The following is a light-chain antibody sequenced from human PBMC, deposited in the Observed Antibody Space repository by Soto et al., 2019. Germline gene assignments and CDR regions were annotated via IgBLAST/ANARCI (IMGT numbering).Light chain of an antibody. Sequence: DIQMTQSPSSLSASVGDRVTITCRASQGTSNYLAWYQQKPGKDPTLLIYAASTLQSGVPSRLSGSRSGTDFTLTISSLQPEDVATYYCQKYKSAPWTFGQGTKVEIK. J-gene: IGKJ1*01. CDR2: AAS. CDR3: QKYKSAPWT. V-gene: IGKV1-27*01. CDR1: QGTSNY.